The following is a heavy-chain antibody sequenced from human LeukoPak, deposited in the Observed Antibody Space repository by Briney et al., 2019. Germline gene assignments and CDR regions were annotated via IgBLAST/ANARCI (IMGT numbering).Heavy chain of an antibody. J-gene: IGHJ6*03. CDR3: ASQADYGSGSYASHRYYYYMDV. V-gene: IGHV1-8*02. CDR1: GYTFTSYD. CDR2: MNPNSGNT. D-gene: IGHD3-10*01. Sequence: GASVKVSCKASGYTFTSYDINWVRQATGQGLEWMGWMNPNSGNTGYAQKFQGRVTMTRDTSISTAYMELSRLRSDDTAVYYCASQADYGSGSYASHRYYYYMDVWGKGTTVTISS.